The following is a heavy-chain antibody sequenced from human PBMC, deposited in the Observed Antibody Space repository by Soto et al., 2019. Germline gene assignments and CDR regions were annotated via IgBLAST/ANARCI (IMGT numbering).Heavy chain of an antibody. Sequence: GSVXVSCKASLYTFTVYYMHCWLQAPGQGLEGMGWINPNSGGTNYAQKFQGRVTMTRDTSISTAYMELSRLRSDDTAVYYCASARLIVRVPGDNWLEPWGQGTLVTVSS. J-gene: IGHJ5*02. CDR2: INPNSGGT. D-gene: IGHD3-10*01. CDR3: ASARLIVRVPGDNWLEP. V-gene: IGHV1-2*02. CDR1: LYTFTVYY.